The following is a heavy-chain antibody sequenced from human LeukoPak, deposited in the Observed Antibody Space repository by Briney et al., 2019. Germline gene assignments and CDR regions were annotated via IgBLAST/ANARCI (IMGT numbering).Heavy chain of an antibody. CDR3: ARISGSFPFDY. Sequence: ASVKVSCKASGYTFTSYAMNWVRQAPGQGLEWMGWISAYNGNTNYAQKLQGRVTMTTDTSTSTAYMELRSLRSDDTAVYYCARISGSFPFDYWGQGTLVTVSS. J-gene: IGHJ4*02. CDR2: ISAYNGNT. D-gene: IGHD3-10*01. V-gene: IGHV1-18*01. CDR1: GYTFTSYA.